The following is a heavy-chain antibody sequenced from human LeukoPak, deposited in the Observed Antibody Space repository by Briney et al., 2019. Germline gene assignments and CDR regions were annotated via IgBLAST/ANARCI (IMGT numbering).Heavy chain of an antibody. V-gene: IGHV3-53*01. D-gene: IGHD4-23*01. CDR1: GFTFSSNY. CDR2: IYSGGST. Sequence: GGSLRLSCAASGFTFSSNYMSWVRQAPGKGLEWVSVIYSGGSTYYADSVKGRFTISRDNSKNTLYLQMNSLRAEDTAVYYCARGPDYGGNSGAFDIWGQGTMVTVSS. CDR3: ARGPDYGGNSGAFDI. J-gene: IGHJ3*02.